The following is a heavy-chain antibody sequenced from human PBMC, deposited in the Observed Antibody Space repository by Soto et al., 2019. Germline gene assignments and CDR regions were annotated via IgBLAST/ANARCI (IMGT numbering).Heavy chain of an antibody. J-gene: IGHJ5*02. CDR1: GFTFSGYG. V-gene: IGHV3-33*01. Sequence: QVQLVESGGGVVQPGRSLRLSCAASGFTFSGYGMHWVRQAPGKGLEWVAVIWYDGSNKYYADSVKGRFTISRDNSKNTLYLQMNSLRAEDTAVYYCARDRWQQLGRNWFDPWGQGTLVTVSS. CDR2: IWYDGSNK. D-gene: IGHD6-13*01. CDR3: ARDRWQQLGRNWFDP.